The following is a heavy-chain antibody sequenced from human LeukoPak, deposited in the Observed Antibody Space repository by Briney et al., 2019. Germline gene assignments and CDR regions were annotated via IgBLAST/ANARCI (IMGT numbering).Heavy chain of an antibody. Sequence: GGSLRLSCAAYGFTFSSYDMHWDRQAPGKGLEWVAIISYDGSNKYYADSVKGRFTISRDNSKNTLFLQMNSLRAEDTAVYYCAKDRTSVHLWLSDLDYWGQGTLVTVSS. J-gene: IGHJ4*02. D-gene: IGHD5-18*01. V-gene: IGHV3-30*18. CDR2: ISYDGSNK. CDR3: AKDRTSVHLWLSDLDY. CDR1: GFTFSSYD.